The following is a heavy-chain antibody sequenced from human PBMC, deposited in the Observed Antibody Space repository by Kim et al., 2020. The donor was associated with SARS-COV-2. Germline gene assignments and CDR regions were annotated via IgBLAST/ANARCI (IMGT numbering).Heavy chain of an antibody. V-gene: IGHV3-11*01. CDR3: ARVPPDPVAIYYFYMDV. J-gene: IGHJ6*03. CDR2: ITSSETI. Sequence: GGSLRLSCAASGFTFSDYYMSWIRQAPGKGLDWVSYITSSETIYYADSVKGRFTISRDNARNSLLLQMNSLRVEDTAVYYCARVPPDPVAIYYFYMDVWGKGTTVTVSS. CDR1: GFTFSDYY.